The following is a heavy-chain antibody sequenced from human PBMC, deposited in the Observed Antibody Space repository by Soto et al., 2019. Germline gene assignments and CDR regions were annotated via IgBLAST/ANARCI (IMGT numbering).Heavy chain of an antibody. CDR3: ATGRHSGYAWAGYYGMDV. CDR2: IYPGDSDT. CDR1: GYSFTTYW. J-gene: IGHJ6*02. D-gene: IGHD5-12*01. Sequence: PGEALKISCKGSGYSFTTYWIGWGRQMPGKGLEWMGIIYPGDSDTSYSPSFQGQVTISADKSISTAYLQWSSLKASDTAMYYCATGRHSGYAWAGYYGMDVWGQGTTVTVSS. V-gene: IGHV5-51*01.